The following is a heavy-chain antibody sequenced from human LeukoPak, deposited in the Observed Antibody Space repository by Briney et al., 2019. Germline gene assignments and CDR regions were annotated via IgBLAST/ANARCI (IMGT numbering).Heavy chain of an antibody. CDR1: GYTFTGYY. V-gene: IGHV1-69*06. J-gene: IGHJ3*02. CDR3: ARDRPYDILTGYYPYDAFDI. D-gene: IGHD3-9*01. CDR2: IIPIFGTA. Sequence: ASVKASCKASGYTFTGYYMHWVRQAPGQGLEWMGGIIPIFGTANYAQKSQGRVTITADKSTSTAYMELSSLRSEDTAVYYCARDRPYDILTGYYPYDAFDIWGQGTMVTVSS.